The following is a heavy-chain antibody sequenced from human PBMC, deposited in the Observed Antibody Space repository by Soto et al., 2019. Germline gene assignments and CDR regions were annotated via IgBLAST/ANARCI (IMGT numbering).Heavy chain of an antibody. D-gene: IGHD3-10*01. CDR1: RFSVTDNY. Sequence: EAQLVESGGALIQPGGSLRLSCAGARFSVTDNYITWVRQAPGKGLEWVSLLYSGGRIYYKESVKGRFTISRDTSKNMLYRQMDRLRTDDTAVYYCARADREYAYGLNVWGKGTSFTVSS. CDR3: ARADREYAYGLNV. J-gene: IGHJ6*04. V-gene: IGHV3-53*01. CDR2: LYSGGRI.